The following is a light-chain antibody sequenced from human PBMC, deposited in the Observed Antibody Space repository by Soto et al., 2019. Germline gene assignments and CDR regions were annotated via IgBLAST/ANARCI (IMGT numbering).Light chain of an antibody. J-gene: IGKJ3*01. CDR1: QSVRSSY. CDR2: GAS. V-gene: IGKV3-20*01. CDR3: QQYGSSTFT. Sequence: EVVLTQSPGTLSLSPGERATLSCRASQSVRSSYVAWYQQKPGQAPRLLIYGASSRATGIPDRFSGSGSGTDFPLTISRLEPEEFAVYYCQQYGSSTFTFGPGTTVDIK.